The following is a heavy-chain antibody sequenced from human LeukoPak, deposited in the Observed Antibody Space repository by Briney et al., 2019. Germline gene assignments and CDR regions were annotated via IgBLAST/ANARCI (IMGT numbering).Heavy chain of an antibody. J-gene: IGHJ6*02. Sequence: GESLKISCKGSGYSFTSYWIGWVRQMPGKGLGWMGIIYPGDSDTRYSPSFQGQVTISADKSISTAYLQWSSLKASDTAMYYCARLSYDFWSGYPYGMDVWGQGTTVTVSS. D-gene: IGHD3-3*01. CDR1: GYSFTSYW. CDR2: IYPGDSDT. V-gene: IGHV5-51*01. CDR3: ARLSYDFWSGYPYGMDV.